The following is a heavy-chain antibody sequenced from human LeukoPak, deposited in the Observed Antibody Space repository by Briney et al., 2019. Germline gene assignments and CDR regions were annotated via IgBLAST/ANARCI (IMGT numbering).Heavy chain of an antibody. CDR3: ASPAGCKPWSGDAFDI. V-gene: IGHV4-39*01. D-gene: IGHD5-24*01. CDR2: IYYSGST. Sequence: SETLSLTCTVSGGSISSSSYYWGWIRQPPGKGLEWIGSIYYSGSTYYNPSLKSRVTISVDTSKNQFSLKLSSVTAADTAVYYCASPAGCKPWSGDAFDIWGQGTMVTVSS. CDR1: GGSISSSSYY. J-gene: IGHJ3*02.